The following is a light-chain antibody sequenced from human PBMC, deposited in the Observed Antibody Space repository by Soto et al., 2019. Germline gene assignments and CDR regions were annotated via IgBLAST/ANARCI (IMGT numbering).Light chain of an antibody. V-gene: IGLV2-14*01. CDR3: SSYTTSNTRQIV. CDR2: DVS. J-gene: IGLJ1*01. CDR1: SSDVGGYNY. Sequence: QSVLTQPASVSGSPGQSITISCNGTSSDVGGYNYVSWYQQHPGNAPKFMIYDVSNRPSGVSNRFSGSKSGNTASLTISGLQAEDEADYYCSSYTTSNTRQIVFGTGTKVTVL.